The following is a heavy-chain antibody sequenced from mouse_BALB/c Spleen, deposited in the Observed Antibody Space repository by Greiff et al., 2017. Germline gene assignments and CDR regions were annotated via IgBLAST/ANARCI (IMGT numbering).Heavy chain of an antibody. CDR3: ARISVYYYAMDY. D-gene: IGHD6-2*01. Sequence: EVKLQESGAELVKPGASVKLSCTASGFNIKDTYMHWVKQRPEQGLEWIGRIDPANGNTKYDPKFQGKATITADTSSNTAYLQLSSLTSEDTAVYYCARISVYYYAMDYWGQGTSVTVSS. J-gene: IGHJ4*01. CDR2: IDPANGNT. V-gene: IGHV14-3*02. CDR1: GFNIKDTY.